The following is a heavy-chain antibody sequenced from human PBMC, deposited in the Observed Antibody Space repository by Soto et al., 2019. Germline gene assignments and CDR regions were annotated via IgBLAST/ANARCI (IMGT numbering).Heavy chain of an antibody. J-gene: IGHJ6*02. CDR2: IDPSDSYT. Sequence: GESLKISCKGSGYSFTSYWISWVRQMPGKGLEWMGRIDPSDSYTNYSPSFQGHVTISADKSISTAYLQWSSLKASDTAMYYCASRPEYSSSNYYYYGMDVWGQGTTVTVSS. CDR3: ASRPEYSSSNYYYYGMDV. D-gene: IGHD6-13*01. V-gene: IGHV5-10-1*01. CDR1: GYSFTSYW.